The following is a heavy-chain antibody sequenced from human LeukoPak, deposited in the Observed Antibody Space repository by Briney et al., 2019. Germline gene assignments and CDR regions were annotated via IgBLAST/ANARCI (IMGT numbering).Heavy chain of an antibody. J-gene: IGHJ4*02. V-gene: IGHV3-66*01. CDR3: ARDTFGYSSSWYDY. CDR1: GFTVSSNY. CDR2: VYSGGST. D-gene: IGHD6-13*01. Sequence: GGSLRLSCAASGFTVSSNYMSWVRQAPGKGREWVSVVYSGGSTYYADSVKGRFTISRDNSKNTLYLQMNSLRAEDTAVYYCARDTFGYSSSWYDYWGQGTLVTVSS.